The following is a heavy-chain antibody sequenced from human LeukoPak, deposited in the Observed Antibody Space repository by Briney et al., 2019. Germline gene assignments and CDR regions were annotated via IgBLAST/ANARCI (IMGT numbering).Heavy chain of an antibody. CDR2: IYYSGST. V-gene: IGHV4-39*07. J-gene: IGHJ4*02. D-gene: IGHD3-10*01. CDR1: GGSISSSSYY. CDR3: ARDSRGDYYGSGSYDY. Sequence: SETLSLTCTVSGGSISSSSYYWGWIRQPPGKGLEWIGSIYYSGSTYYNPSLKSRVTISVDTSKNQFSLKLSSVTAADTAVYYCARDSRGDYYGSGSYDYWGLGTLVTVSS.